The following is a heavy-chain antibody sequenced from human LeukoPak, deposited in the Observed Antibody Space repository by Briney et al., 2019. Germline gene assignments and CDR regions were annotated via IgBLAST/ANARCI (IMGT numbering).Heavy chain of an antibody. J-gene: IGHJ4*02. Sequence: GGSLRLSCAASGFTFSSYAMSWVRQAPGKGLEWVSAISGSGGSTYYADPVKGRFTISRDNSKNTLYLQMNSLRAEDTAVYYCLSNSDYYDSSGEDYWGQGTLVTVSS. CDR2: ISGSGGST. CDR3: LSNSDYYDSSGEDY. D-gene: IGHD3-22*01. V-gene: IGHV3-23*01. CDR1: GFTFSSYA.